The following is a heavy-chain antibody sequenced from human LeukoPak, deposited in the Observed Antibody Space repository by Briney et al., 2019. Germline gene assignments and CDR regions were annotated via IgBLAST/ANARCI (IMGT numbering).Heavy chain of an antibody. D-gene: IGHD1-26*01. CDR2: LGIAGDT. V-gene: IGHV3-13*01. Sequence: GGSLRLSCAASGFTVSSYAMHWVRQPIGKGLEWVSALGIAGDTFYPGSVKGRFTISRENTRNSLYLQMNSLRAEDTAMYYCARQMQSHGNFDSWGQGTLVTVSS. CDR1: GFTVSSYA. J-gene: IGHJ4*02. CDR3: ARQMQSHGNFDS.